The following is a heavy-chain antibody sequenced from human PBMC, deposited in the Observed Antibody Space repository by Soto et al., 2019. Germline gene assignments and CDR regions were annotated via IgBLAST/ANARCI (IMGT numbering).Heavy chain of an antibody. Sequence: VQLQGSGPGLVKPSQTLSLTCTVSGASVNTGDYYWSYIRQSPGKGLEWLGYILYSGDTYYNPSRKSRATISLNTSRNQISLTLTSVTDADTAVYFCVGTGTTDDFWGQGTLVTVSS. CDR2: ILYSGDT. V-gene: IGHV4-30-4*01. CDR3: VGTGTTDDF. D-gene: IGHD1-7*01. CDR1: GASVNTGDYY. J-gene: IGHJ1*01.